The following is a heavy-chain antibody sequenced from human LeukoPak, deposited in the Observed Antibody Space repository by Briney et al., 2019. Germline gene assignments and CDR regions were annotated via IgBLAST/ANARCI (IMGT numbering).Heavy chain of an antibody. D-gene: IGHD3-9*01. Sequence: SETLSLTCTVSGGSISSYYWSWIRQPPGKGLEWIGYIYYSGSTNYNPSLKSRVTISVDTSKNQFSLKLSSVTAADTAVYYCARGRDILTGYYQSWGQGTLVTVSS. J-gene: IGHJ5*02. V-gene: IGHV4-59*01. CDR3: ARGRDILTGYYQS. CDR1: GGSISSYY. CDR2: IYYSGST.